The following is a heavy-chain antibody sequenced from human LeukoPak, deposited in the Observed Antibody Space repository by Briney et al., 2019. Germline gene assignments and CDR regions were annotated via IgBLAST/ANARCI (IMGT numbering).Heavy chain of an antibody. CDR1: GYTLTELP. CDR2: FDPEDGET. J-gene: IGHJ4*02. Sequence: ASVKVSCKVSGYTLTELPMHWVRQAPGKGLEWMGGFDPEDGETIYAQKFQGRVTMTEDTSTDTAYMELSSLRSEDTAVYYCARGYSYGRYFDYWGQGTLVTVSS. CDR3: ARGYSYGRYFDY. V-gene: IGHV1-24*01. D-gene: IGHD5-18*01.